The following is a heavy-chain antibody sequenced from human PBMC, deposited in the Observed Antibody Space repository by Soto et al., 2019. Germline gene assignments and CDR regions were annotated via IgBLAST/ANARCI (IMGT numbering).Heavy chain of an antibody. V-gene: IGHV1-18*04. D-gene: IGHD3-10*01. CDR2: ISVYNGNT. Sequence: ASVKVSCKAAGYTFTSYGISWVRQAPGQGLEWMGWISVYNGNTNYAQKLQGRVTMTTDTSTTTAYMELGTLRSDDTAVYCCARDLSLYGPGTHYGMDVGGQGPTVTVSS. CDR1: GYTFTSYG. J-gene: IGHJ6*02. CDR3: ARDLSLYGPGTHYGMDV.